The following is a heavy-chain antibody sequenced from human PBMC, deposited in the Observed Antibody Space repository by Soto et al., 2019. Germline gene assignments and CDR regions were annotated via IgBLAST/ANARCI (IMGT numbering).Heavy chain of an antibody. CDR3: ARDEGDYGYFAL. CDR1: GGSISSGDYY. Sequence: QVQLQESGPGLVKPSQTLSLTCTVSGGSISSGDYYWNWIRQPPGKGLEWIGYIYYSGNTYYNPSLMSRVTVSVDTSKNQFSLMLNSVTAADTAVYYCARDEGDYGYFALWGRGTLVSVSS. V-gene: IGHV4-30-4*01. D-gene: IGHD2-21*01. CDR2: IYYSGNT. J-gene: IGHJ2*01.